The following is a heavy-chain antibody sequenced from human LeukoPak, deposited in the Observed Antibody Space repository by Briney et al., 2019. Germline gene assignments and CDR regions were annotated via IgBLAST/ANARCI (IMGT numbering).Heavy chain of an antibody. CDR1: GYTFTDFV. D-gene: IGHD6-19*01. Sequence: SVKVSCKASGYTFTDFVISWVRQAPGQGLEWMGWISAYTGNTNYAQNLQGRVTMTTDTPTTTAYMELRSLRSDDTAVYYCARDQQWMVRGMCYFDYWGQGTLVTVSS. CDR3: ARDQQWMVRGMCYFDY. V-gene: IGHV1-18*01. J-gene: IGHJ4*02. CDR2: ISAYTGNT.